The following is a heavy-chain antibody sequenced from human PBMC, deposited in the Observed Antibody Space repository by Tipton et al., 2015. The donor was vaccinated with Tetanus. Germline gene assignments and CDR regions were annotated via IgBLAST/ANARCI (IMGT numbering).Heavy chain of an antibody. D-gene: IGHD3-10*01. Sequence: TLSLTCAVSGESSSGFYWSWVRQTPGKGLEWIGEINHRGGLSYNPSLKSRVTISMDTSKNQVSLRLTSVTAADTAVYSCAGGLVRWYEPWGRGTLVSVSS. J-gene: IGHJ5*02. CDR3: AGGLVRWYEP. CDR2: INHRGGL. CDR1: GESSSGFY. V-gene: IGHV4-34*07.